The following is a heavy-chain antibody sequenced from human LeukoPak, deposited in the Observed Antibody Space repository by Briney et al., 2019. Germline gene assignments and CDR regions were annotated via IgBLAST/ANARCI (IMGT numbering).Heavy chain of an antibody. CDR2: ISSSSSYI. V-gene: IGHV3-21*01. CDR3: ASERQWLVRTVY. D-gene: IGHD6-19*01. CDR1: GFTFSSYS. J-gene: IGHJ4*02. Sequence: GSLRLSCAASGFTFSSYSMNWVRQAPGKGLEWVSSISSSSSYIYYADSVKGRFTISRDNAKNSLYLQMNSLRAEDTAVYYCASERQWLVRTVYWGQGTLVTVSS.